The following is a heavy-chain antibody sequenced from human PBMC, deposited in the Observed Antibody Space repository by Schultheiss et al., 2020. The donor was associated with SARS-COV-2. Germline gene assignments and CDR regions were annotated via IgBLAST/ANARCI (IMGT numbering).Heavy chain of an antibody. D-gene: IGHD3-9*01. CDR3: ASCDILTGYQAFDP. V-gene: IGHV1-18*01. CDR2: ISAYNGNT. CDR1: GYTFTSYG. J-gene: IGHJ5*02. Sequence: ASVKVSCKASGYTFTSYGISWVRQAPGQGLEWMGWISAYNGNTNYAQKLQGRVTMTRNTSISTAYMELSSLRSEDTAVYYCASCDILTGYQAFDPWGQGTLVTVSS.